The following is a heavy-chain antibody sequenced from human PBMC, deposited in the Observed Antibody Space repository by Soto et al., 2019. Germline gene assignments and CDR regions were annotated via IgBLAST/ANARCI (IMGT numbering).Heavy chain of an antibody. CDR3: AGEKVGTTGIDF. J-gene: IGHJ4*02. D-gene: IGHD1-26*01. V-gene: IGHV1-8*01. CDR2: MNPNSGKT. Sequence: VQLVQSGAEVKKPGASVKVSCKASGYSFTSYDINWVRQATGQGLEWMGWMNPNSGKTGYAQKFQGRVTMTRDNSITTAYMELTSLRDDDSAVYYCAGEKVGTTGIDFWGQGTLVTVSS. CDR1: GYSFTSYD.